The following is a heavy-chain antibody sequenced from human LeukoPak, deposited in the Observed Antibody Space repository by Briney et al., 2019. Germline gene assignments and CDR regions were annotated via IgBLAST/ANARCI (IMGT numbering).Heavy chain of an antibody. D-gene: IGHD1-7*01. V-gene: IGHV4-31*03. CDR1: GGSISSGGYY. CDR2: IYYSGST. CDR3: ARDFHLTGATSRWFDP. J-gene: IGHJ5*02. Sequence: SESLSLTCTVSGGSISSGGYYWSWIRQHPGKGLESIGYIYYSGSTYYNPSLKSRVTLSVDTSKNQFSLKLTSVTAADTAVYYCARDFHLTGATSRWFDPWGQGTLVTVSS.